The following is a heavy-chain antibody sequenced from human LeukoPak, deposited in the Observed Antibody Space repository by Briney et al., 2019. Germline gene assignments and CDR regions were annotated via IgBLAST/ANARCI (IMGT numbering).Heavy chain of an antibody. CDR2: ISFDETKQ. CDR1: RFSFSKYA. CDR3: ARMKVIKGASLDY. Sequence: GGSLRLSCAASRFSFSKYAMHWVRQAPGKGLEWVAVISFDETKQYYADSVKGRFTISRDNSNNTLFLQMNSVKTEDTAVYFCARMKVIKGASLDYWGQGSLVTVSS. D-gene: IGHD2-21*01. J-gene: IGHJ4*02. V-gene: IGHV3-30-3*01.